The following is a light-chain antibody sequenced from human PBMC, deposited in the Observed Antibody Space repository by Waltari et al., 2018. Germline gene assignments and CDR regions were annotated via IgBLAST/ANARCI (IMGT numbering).Light chain of an antibody. Sequence: QSVLTQPPSASVTPGQRVTISCSGRNSNLGRNSVHWYQQLPGTAPNLLIYTNNQRPSGVPDRFSGSKSGTSATLAIGGLRSADEADYYCAAWDDSLNGWVFGGGTKLTVL. V-gene: IGLV1-44*01. CDR3: AAWDDSLNGWV. J-gene: IGLJ3*02. CDR1: NSNLGRNS. CDR2: TNN.